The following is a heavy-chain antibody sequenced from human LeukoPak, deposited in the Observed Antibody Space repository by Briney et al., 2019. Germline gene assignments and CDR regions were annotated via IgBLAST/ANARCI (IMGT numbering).Heavy chain of an antibody. CDR2: ISYDGSNK. Sequence: GGSLRLSCAASGFTFSSYWMSWVRQAPGKGLEWVAVISYDGSNKYYADSVKGRFTISRDNSKNTLYLQMNSLRAEDTAVYYCAKIDRDGYNFWGQGTLVTVSS. V-gene: IGHV3-30*18. D-gene: IGHD5-24*01. CDR3: AKIDRDGYNF. J-gene: IGHJ4*02. CDR1: GFTFSSYW.